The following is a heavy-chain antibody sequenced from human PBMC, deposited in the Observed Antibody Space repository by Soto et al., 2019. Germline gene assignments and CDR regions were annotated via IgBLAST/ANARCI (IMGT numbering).Heavy chain of an antibody. CDR1: GGSISSNNYY. V-gene: IGHV4-39*01. D-gene: IGHD5-12*01. CDR2: VYYSGNT. J-gene: IGHJ4*02. Sequence: QLQLQESGPGLVKPSETLSLTCTVSGGSISSNNYYWAWIRQPPGKGLEWIGSVYYSGNTYYGPSLKSRVTLSVDTSKNQFSLKLSSVTAADTAVYYCARHPNSGWLGYWGQGILVTVSS. CDR3: ARHPNSGWLGY.